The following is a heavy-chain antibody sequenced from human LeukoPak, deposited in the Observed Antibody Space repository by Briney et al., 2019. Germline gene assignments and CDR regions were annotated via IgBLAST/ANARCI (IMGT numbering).Heavy chain of an antibody. CDR1: GYTFTDYN. CDR2: ISPNSGGT. D-gene: IGHD3-10*01. V-gene: IGHV1-2*02. CDR3: SVWFGELSL. J-gene: IGHJ4*02. Sequence: GAAVKVSCKTSGYTFTDYNIHWVRQAPGQGVEWMGWISPNSGGTNYAQRFQGMVTMTRDTSISTAYMYLSSLKSDDTATYDCSVWFGELSLWGRGTLVSVSS.